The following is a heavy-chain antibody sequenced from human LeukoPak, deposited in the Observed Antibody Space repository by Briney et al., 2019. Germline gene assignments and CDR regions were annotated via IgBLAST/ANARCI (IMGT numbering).Heavy chain of an antibody. J-gene: IGHJ4*02. D-gene: IGHD6-19*01. Sequence: SETLSLTCTVSGGSISSSSYYWGWIRQPPGKGLEWIGSIYYSGSTYYNPSLKSRVTISVDTSKNQFSLKLSSVTAADTAVYYCARLYSGFGDYWGQGTLVTVSS. V-gene: IGHV4-39*01. CDR2: IYYSGST. CDR1: GGSISSSSYY. CDR3: ARLYSGFGDY.